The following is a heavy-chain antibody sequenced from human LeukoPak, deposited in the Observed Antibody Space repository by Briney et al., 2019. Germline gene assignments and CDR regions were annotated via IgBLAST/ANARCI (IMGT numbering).Heavy chain of an antibody. CDR1: GFTFSSYA. V-gene: IGHV3-23*01. CDR3: AKLGYCSSTSCYGYGY. J-gene: IGHJ4*02. Sequence: PGGSLRLSCAASGFTFSSYAMSWVRQAPGKGLEWVSGISGSGGSTYYADSVKGRFTISRDNSKNTLYLQVNSLRAEDTAVYYCAKLGYCSSTSCYGYGYWGQGTLVTVSS. CDR2: ISGSGGST. D-gene: IGHD2-2*01.